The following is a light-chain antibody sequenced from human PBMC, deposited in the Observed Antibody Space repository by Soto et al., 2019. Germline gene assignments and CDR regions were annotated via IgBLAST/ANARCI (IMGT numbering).Light chain of an antibody. CDR1: SSDVGSYNL. V-gene: IGLV2-23*01. J-gene: IGLJ2*01. Sequence: QSVLTQPASVSGSPGQSITISCTGTSSDVGSYNLVSWYQQHPGKAPKLMIYEGSKRPSGVSNRFSGSKSGNTASLTISGLQAEDEADYYCCSYAGSSNLFGGGTTLTVL. CDR2: EGS. CDR3: CSYAGSSNL.